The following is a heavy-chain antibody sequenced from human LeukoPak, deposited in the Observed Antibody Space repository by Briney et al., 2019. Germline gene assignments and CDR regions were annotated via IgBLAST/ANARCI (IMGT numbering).Heavy chain of an antibody. J-gene: IGHJ3*02. CDR2: IIPIFGTA. CDR1: GGTFSSYA. Sequence: GASVKVSCKASGGTFSSYAISWVRQAPGQGLEWMGGIIPIFGTANYAQKFQGRVAITTDESTSTAYMELSSLRSEDTAVYYCARGKVQPLIRGAFEIWGKGQWSPSLQ. V-gene: IGHV1-69*05. D-gene: IGHD1-1*01. CDR3: ARGKVQPLIRGAFEI.